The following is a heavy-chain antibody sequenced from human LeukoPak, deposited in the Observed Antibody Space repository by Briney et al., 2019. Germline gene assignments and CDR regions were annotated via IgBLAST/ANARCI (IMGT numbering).Heavy chain of an antibody. CDR1: GFTFGSYA. V-gene: IGHV3-23*01. Sequence: GGSLRLSCAAFGFTFGSYAVSWVRQARGKGLEWVSSISASGGTTYHADSVKGRFTISRDNSKNTLYLQMSSLRAEDSAVYFCAKQSTHDFWTGYTYYGMDVWGQGTTVTVSS. CDR3: AKQSTHDFWTGYTYYGMDV. J-gene: IGHJ6*02. D-gene: IGHD3-3*01. CDR2: ISASGGTT.